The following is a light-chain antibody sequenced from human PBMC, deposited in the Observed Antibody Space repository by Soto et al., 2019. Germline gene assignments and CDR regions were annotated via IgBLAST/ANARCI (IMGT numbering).Light chain of an antibody. V-gene: IGKV1-39*01. Sequence: DIQMTQSPSSMSASVGDRVTITCRARQSISSYLNWYQQKPETAPNLLIYTASGLQSGVPSRFSGSGSGTEFTLTISSLPPEDFATYSCQQSSTFPLTFGGGTKVEIK. CDR2: TAS. J-gene: IGKJ4*01. CDR1: QSISSY. CDR3: QQSSTFPLT.